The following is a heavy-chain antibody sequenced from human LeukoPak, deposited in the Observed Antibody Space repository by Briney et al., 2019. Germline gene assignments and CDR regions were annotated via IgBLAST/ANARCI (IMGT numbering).Heavy chain of an antibody. Sequence: SVKVSCKASGDTFSSYAITWVRLAPGQGLEWMGGIIPIFGTANYAQKFQGRVTITADESTSTAYMELSSLRSEDTAVYYCARKLYDYGDYLRDAFDIWGQGTMVTVSS. CDR2: IIPIFGTA. D-gene: IGHD4-17*01. CDR3: ARKLYDYGDYLRDAFDI. CDR1: GDTFSSYA. V-gene: IGHV1-69*13. J-gene: IGHJ3*02.